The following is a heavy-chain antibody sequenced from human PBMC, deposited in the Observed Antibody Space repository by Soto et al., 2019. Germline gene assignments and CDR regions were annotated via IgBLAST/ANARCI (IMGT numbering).Heavy chain of an antibody. CDR2: IFFTGST. Sequence: KPSETLSLTCTVSGDTVNNGDYFWSWIPQSTGKGLELLAYIFFTGSTYYSPSLKSRLHTSMDKWKNYFFLEITFVPVADTAVYFCARGAGVDVVAAFKRELEPWGPGLLVTVSS. CDR3: ARGAGVDVVAAFKRELEP. V-gene: IGHV4-30-4*08. J-gene: IGHJ5*02. D-gene: IGHD5-12*01. CDR1: GDTVNNGDYF.